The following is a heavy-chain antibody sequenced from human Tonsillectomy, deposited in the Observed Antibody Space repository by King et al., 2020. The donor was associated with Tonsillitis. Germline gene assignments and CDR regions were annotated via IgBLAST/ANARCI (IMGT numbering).Heavy chain of an antibody. D-gene: IGHD6-6*01. CDR1: RFTFSSYW. CDR3: AREYSSSRYFDS. V-gene: IGHV3-74*01. J-gene: IGHJ4*02. Sequence: EVQLVESGGGLVQPGGSLRLSCAASRFTFSSYWMHWVRQPPGKGLVWVSRINSDGNITTYADSVKGRFTISRDNAENTLFLQMNSLRADDTAVYYCAREYSSSRYFDSWGRGTLVTVSS. CDR2: INSDGNIT.